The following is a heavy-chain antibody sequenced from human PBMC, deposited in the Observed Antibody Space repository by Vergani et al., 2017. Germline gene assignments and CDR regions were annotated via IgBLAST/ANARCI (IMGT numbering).Heavy chain of an antibody. CDR3: ARDGGVGYFDY. J-gene: IGHJ4*02. Sequence: QVQLVESGGGVVQPGRSLRLSCAASGFTFSSYGMHWVRQAPGKGLEWVAVISYDGSNKDYADSVKGRFTISRDNSKNTLYLQMNSLRAEDTAVYYCARDGGVGYFDYWGQGTLVTVSS. V-gene: IGHV3-30*03. CDR2: ISYDGSNK. D-gene: IGHD3-3*01. CDR1: GFTFSSYG.